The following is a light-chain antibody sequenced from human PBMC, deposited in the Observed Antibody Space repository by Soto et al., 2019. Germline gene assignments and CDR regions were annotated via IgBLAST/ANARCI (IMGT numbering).Light chain of an antibody. CDR3: HQSYSTPYT. V-gene: IGKV1-39*01. CDR1: QSISGS. Sequence: IQSTQSPSSLSASVGARGTITGRARQSISGSLPWYQQNTGTDPKLRLYAGSSLQSGVPSRFSGSGSGTDFTRTIGLLQPAESAADYGHQSYSTPYTVGQGPKLEIK. CDR2: AGS. J-gene: IGKJ2*01.